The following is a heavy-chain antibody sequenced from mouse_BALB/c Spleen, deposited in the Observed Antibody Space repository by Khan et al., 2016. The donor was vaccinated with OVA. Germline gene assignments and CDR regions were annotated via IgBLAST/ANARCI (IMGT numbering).Heavy chain of an antibody. Sequence: QVQLKQSGTELARPGASVKLSCKASGYIFTDYYINWVKERTGQGLEWIGEISPGSGDIYYKEKFKGKATLTADKSSSTAYMQFSSLTSEDSAVYYCARRNYFGYTFAYWGQGTLVTVSA. CDR3: ARRNYFGYTFAY. CDR2: ISPGSGDI. D-gene: IGHD1-2*01. J-gene: IGHJ3*01. CDR1: GYIFTDYY. V-gene: IGHV1-77*01.